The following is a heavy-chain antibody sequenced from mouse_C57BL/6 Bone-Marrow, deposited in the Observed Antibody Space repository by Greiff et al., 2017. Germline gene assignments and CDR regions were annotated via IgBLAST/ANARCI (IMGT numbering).Heavy chain of an antibody. J-gene: IGHJ2*01. V-gene: IGHV1-64*01. D-gene: IGHD2-5*01. CDR1: GYTFTSYW. Sequence: QVQLQQPGAELVKPGASVKLSCKASGYTFTSYWMHWVKQRPGQGLEWIGMIHPNSGSTNYNEKFKSKATLTVDKSSSTAYMQRSSLTSEDSAVYYCARIVTTYYFDYWGQGTTLTVSS. CDR2: IHPNSGST. CDR3: ARIVTTYYFDY.